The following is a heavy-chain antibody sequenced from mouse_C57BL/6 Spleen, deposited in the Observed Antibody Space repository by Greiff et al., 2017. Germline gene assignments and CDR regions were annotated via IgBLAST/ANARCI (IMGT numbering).Heavy chain of an antibody. V-gene: IGHV5-9-1*02. CDR1: GFTFSSYA. Sequence: EVMLVESGEGLVKPGGSLKLSCAASGFTFSSYAMSWVRQTPEKRLEWVAYISSGGDYIYYADTVKGRFTISRDNARNTLYLQMSSLKSEDTAMYYCTRDVRSNYERYCDVWGTGTTVTVSS. CDR3: TRDVRSNYERYCDV. CDR2: ISSGGDYI. J-gene: IGHJ1*03. D-gene: IGHD2-5*01.